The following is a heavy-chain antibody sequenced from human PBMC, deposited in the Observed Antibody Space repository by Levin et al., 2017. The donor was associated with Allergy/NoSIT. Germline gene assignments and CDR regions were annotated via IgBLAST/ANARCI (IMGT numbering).Heavy chain of an antibody. J-gene: IGHJ6*03. CDR3: ARRTMVPAAIYYYYYMDV. Sequence: GASVKVSCKASGYTFTSYDINWVRQATGQGLEWMGWMNPNSGNTGYAQKFQGRVTMTRNTSISTAYMELSSLRSEDTAVYYCARRTMVPAAIYYYYYMDVWGKGTTVTVSS. CDR1: GYTFTSYD. V-gene: IGHV1-8*01. D-gene: IGHD2-2*01. CDR2: MNPNSGNT.